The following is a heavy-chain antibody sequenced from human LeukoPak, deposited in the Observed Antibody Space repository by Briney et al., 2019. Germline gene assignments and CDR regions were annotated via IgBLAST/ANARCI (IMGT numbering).Heavy chain of an antibody. CDR3: AFLTATFDH. V-gene: IGHV3-33*03. J-gene: IGHJ4*02. Sequence: GGSLRLSCAASGFTFSTYGMHWVRLAPGKGLEWVAVVLSDGNNKYYADSVKGLFTISRDNSKNTVYLQMNSLTAEDTAVYYCAFLTATFDHWGQGTLVTVSS. D-gene: IGHD2/OR15-2a*01. CDR1: GFTFSTYG. CDR2: VLSDGNNK.